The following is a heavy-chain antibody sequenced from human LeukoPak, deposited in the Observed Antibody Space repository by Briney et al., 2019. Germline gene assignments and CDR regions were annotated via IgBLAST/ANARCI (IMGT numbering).Heavy chain of an antibody. Sequence: SQTLSLTCTVSGGSISSGGYYWGWIRQPPGKGLEWIGSIYYSGSTYYNPSLKSRVTISVDTSKNQFSLKLSSVTAADTAVYYCARVLADGYNYWFDPWGQGTLVTVSS. CDR2: IYYSGST. V-gene: IGHV4-39*07. J-gene: IGHJ5*02. CDR1: GGSISSGGYY. CDR3: ARVLADGYNYWFDP. D-gene: IGHD5-24*01.